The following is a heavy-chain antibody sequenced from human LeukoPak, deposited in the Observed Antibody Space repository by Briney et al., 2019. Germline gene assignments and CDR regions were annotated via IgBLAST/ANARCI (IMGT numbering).Heavy chain of an antibody. CDR1: AFTFSSYA. Sequence: GGSLRLSCAASAFTFSSYAMSWVRQAPGKGLEWASSISGSGGSGGSTFYADSVKGRSTISRDNSKNTLYLQMNSLRAEDTAVYYCVKDRVTGGPYWFFDLWGRGTLVTVSS. CDR3: VKDRVTGGPYWFFDL. CDR2: ISGSGGSGGST. D-gene: IGHD7-27*01. V-gene: IGHV3-23*01. J-gene: IGHJ2*01.